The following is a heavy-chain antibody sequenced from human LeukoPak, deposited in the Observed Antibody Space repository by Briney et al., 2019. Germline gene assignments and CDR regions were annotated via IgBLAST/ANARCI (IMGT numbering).Heavy chain of an antibody. CDR1: GFTFTSDS. CDR2: IKQDGSEK. V-gene: IGHV3-7*01. CDR3: ARHITGWDY. J-gene: IGHJ4*02. Sequence: PGGSLRLSCAASGFTFTSDSMSWVRQASGKGLEWVATIKQDGSEKYYVDSVKGRFTISRDSAKNSLFLQMNSLRAEDTAVYFCARHITGWDYWGQGTLVTVSS. D-gene: IGHD6-19*01.